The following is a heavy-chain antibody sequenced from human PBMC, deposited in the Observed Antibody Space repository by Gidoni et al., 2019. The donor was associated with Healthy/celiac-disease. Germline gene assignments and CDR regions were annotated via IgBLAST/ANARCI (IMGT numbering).Heavy chain of an antibody. CDR1: AGSFSGYS. CDR3: ARASIAARRWFDY. Sequence: QVQLQQWGAGLLKPSETRSLTCAVHAGSFSGYSWSWIRQPPGKGLGWIGEINHSVSTNYNPSLKSRVTISGDTSKNQFSLKLSSVTAADTAVYYCARASIAARRWFDYWGQGTLVTVSS. V-gene: IGHV4-34*01. CDR2: INHSVST. J-gene: IGHJ4*02. D-gene: IGHD6-6*01.